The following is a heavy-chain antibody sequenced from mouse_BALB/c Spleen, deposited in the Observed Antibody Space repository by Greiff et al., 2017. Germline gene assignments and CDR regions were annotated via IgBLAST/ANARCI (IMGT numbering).Heavy chain of an antibody. D-gene: IGHD2-3*01. V-gene: IGHV2-9*02. CDR3: AREMGDCNGGFYYFDY. Sequence: VQLKESGPGLVAPSQSLSITCTVSGFSFTSYGVHWVRQTPGKGLEWLGVIWAGGSTNYNSALMSSLSTSKDNSKSQVFLKMNSLQTDDTAMYYCAREMGDCNGGFYYFDYWGQGTTLTVSS. J-gene: IGHJ2*01. CDR2: IWAGGST. CDR1: GFSFTSYG.